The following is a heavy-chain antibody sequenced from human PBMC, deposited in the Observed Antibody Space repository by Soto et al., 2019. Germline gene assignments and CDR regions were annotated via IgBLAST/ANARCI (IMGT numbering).Heavy chain of an antibody. Sequence: PSETLSLTCTVSGGSISSYYWSWIRQPPGKGLEWIGYIYYSGSTNYNPSLKSRVTISVDTSKNQFSLKLSSETAADTAEYYCARDVMCIKCEPPPPPSYYYYGMDVWGQGTTVTSP. CDR1: GGSISSYY. D-gene: IGHD2-8*01. V-gene: IGHV4-59*12. CDR3: ARDVMCIKCEPPPPPSYYYYGMDV. J-gene: IGHJ6*02. CDR2: IYYSGST.